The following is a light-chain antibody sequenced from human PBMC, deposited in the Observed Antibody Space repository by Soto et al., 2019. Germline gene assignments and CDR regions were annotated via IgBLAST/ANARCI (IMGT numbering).Light chain of an antibody. J-gene: IGLJ2*01. CDR1: STDVGNYNL. CDR3: CSYAGSITFT. Sequence: QSALTQPASVSGSPGQSITLSCTGTSTDVGNYNLVSWYQQHPGKAPKLIIYATRKRPSGVSDRYSGSKSGNTASLTISGLQAEDEANYYCCSYAGSITFTFGGGTKLTVL. V-gene: IGLV2-23*02. CDR2: ATR.